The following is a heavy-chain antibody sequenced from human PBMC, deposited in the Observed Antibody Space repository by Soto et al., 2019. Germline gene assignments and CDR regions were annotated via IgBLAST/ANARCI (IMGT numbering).Heavy chain of an antibody. Sequence: EVQLVESGGGLVQPGGSLKLSCAASGLTFSASAMHWVRQASGKGLEWVGRIRSKANSYATAYAASVKGRFTISRDDSKNTAYQQMNSLKTEDTAVYYCTRSSAAGREPAFDIWGQGTMVTVSS. D-gene: IGHD6-13*01. J-gene: IGHJ3*02. V-gene: IGHV3-73*01. CDR3: TRSSAAGREPAFDI. CDR1: GLTFSASA. CDR2: IRSKANSYAT.